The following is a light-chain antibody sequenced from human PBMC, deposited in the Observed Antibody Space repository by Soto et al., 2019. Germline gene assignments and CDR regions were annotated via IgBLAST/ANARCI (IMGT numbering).Light chain of an antibody. CDR2: STN. CDR1: NSNIGTYY. J-gene: IGLJ2*01. V-gene: IGLV1-47*02. Sequence: QSVLTQSPSASGTPGQRVTISCSGQNSNIGTYYAYWYQHLPGTAPKLLIYSTNLRPSGVPDRFSASKSGTSASLAISGLRSEDEGDYYCSATDDRLSGPVFGGGTQLTVL. CDR3: SATDDRLSGPV.